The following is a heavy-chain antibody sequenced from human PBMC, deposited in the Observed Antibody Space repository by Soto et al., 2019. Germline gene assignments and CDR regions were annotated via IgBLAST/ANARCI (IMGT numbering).Heavy chain of an antibody. D-gene: IGHD2-8*02. CDR2: IIPVSGTA. Sequence: QVHLEQSGAEVKKPGSSVKVSCKFSGGTFSSYVIIWVRQAPGQGLEWMGGIIPVSGTANYAQKFHGRVTISADAATNTAYKELGSVRFGDTAVYYCATVDRSVALVGRFDPWGQGTLVTVSS. CDR1: GGTFSSYV. J-gene: IGHJ5*02. CDR3: ATVDRSVALVGRFDP. V-gene: IGHV1-69*01.